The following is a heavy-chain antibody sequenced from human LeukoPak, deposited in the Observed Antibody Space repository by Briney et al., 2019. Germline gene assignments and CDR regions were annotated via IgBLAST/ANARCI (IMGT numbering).Heavy chain of an antibody. Sequence: GGSLRLSCAASGFTFSSYWMHWVRQAPGKGLVWVSRINSDGSSTSYADSVKGRFTIPRDNAKNTLYLQMNSLRAEDTAVYYCARVGATNPGFDYWGQGTLVTVSS. CDR1: GFTFSSYW. J-gene: IGHJ4*02. D-gene: IGHD1-26*01. CDR2: INSDGSST. CDR3: ARVGATNPGFDY. V-gene: IGHV3-74*01.